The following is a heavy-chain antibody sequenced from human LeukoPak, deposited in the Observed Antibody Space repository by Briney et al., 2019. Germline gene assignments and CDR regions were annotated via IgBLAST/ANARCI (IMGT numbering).Heavy chain of an antibody. Sequence: PSETLSLTCTVSGYSISSGYYWGWIRQPPGKGLEWIGSIYHSGSTYYNPSLKSRVTISVDTSNHQFSLKLSSVTAADTAVYYCARLDTIFGVAKGFDYWGQGTLVTVSS. CDR3: ARLDTIFGVAKGFDY. J-gene: IGHJ4*02. CDR2: IYHSGST. CDR1: GYSISSGYY. V-gene: IGHV4-38-2*02. D-gene: IGHD3-3*01.